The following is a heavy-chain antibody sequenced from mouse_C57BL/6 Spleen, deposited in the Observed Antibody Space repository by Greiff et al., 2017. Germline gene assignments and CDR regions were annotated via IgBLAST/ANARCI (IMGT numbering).Heavy chain of an antibody. D-gene: IGHD3-2*02. CDR1: GYTFTNYW. J-gene: IGHJ2*01. Sequence: VKLMESGAELVRPGTSVKMSCKASGYTFTNYWIGWAKQRPGHGLAWIGDIYPGGVYTNYNEKFKGKATLTADKSSSTAYMQFSSLTSEDSAIYYCARFSSGYGVDYWGQGTTLTVSS. CDR3: ARFSSGYGVDY. V-gene: IGHV1-63*01. CDR2: IYPGGVYT.